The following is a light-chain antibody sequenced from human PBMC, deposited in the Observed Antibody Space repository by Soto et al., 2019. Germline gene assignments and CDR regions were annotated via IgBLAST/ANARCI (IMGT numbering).Light chain of an antibody. J-gene: IGLJ2*01. Sequence: QSALTQPASVSGSPGQSITISCTGSNDDIGDYNYVSWYQQHPGKAPKLMIYDVTNRPSGVSDRFSGSKSGNTASLTISGLQAEDESDYYCSSYRSGATPYVIFGGGTKVTVL. V-gene: IGLV2-14*03. CDR1: NDDIGDYNY. CDR3: SSYRSGATPYVI. CDR2: DVT.